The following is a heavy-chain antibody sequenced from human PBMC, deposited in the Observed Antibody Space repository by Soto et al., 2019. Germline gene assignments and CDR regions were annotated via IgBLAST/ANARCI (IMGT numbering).Heavy chain of an antibody. J-gene: IGHJ6*02. CDR1: GFTFSDYY. Sequence: PXGSLRLCCAASGFTFSDYYMSWIRQAPGKGLEWVSYISSSSSYTNYADSVKGRFTISRDNAKNSLYLQMNSLRAEDTAVYYCAREILGYYDFWSGYSLGAYGMDVWGQGTTVTVSS. D-gene: IGHD3-3*01. CDR3: AREILGYYDFWSGYSLGAYGMDV. CDR2: ISSSSSYT. V-gene: IGHV3-11*06.